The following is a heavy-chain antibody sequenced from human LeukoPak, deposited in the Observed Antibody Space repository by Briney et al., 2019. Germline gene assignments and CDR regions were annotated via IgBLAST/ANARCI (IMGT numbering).Heavy chain of an antibody. V-gene: IGHV3-30*02. Sequence: GGSLRLSCAASGFTFSGFGMHWVRQAPGKGLEWLAYIRYDGSAQYYEDSVEGRFTISRDNSKNTLYLQMNSLRGEDTAVYYCAKDHSWSGGFDYWGQGTLVTVSS. J-gene: IGHJ4*02. D-gene: IGHD6-13*01. CDR2: IRYDGSAQ. CDR3: AKDHSWSGGFDY. CDR1: GFTFSGFG.